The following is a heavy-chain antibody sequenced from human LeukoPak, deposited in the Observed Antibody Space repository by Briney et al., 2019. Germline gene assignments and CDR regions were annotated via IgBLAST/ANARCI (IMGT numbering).Heavy chain of an antibody. CDR3: ARGRPEYYYGSGSYPNYFDY. CDR2: IYYSGST. V-gene: IGHV4-39*07. J-gene: IGHJ4*02. CDR1: GGSISSYY. Sequence: SETLSLTCTVSGGSISSYYWGWIRQPPGKGLEWIGSIYYSGSTYYNPSLKSRVTISVDTSKNQFSLKLSSVTAADTAVYYCARGRPEYYYGSGSYPNYFDYWGQGTLVTVSS. D-gene: IGHD3-10*01.